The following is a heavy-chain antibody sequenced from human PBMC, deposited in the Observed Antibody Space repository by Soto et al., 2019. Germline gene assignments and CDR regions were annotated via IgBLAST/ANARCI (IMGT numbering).Heavy chain of an antibody. CDR3: ARGGLSDFWSGYYKYNWFDP. V-gene: IGHV4-59*01. CDR1: GGSISSYY. CDR2: IYYSGST. J-gene: IGHJ5*02. D-gene: IGHD3-3*01. Sequence: SETLSLTCTVSGGSISSYYWSWIRQPPGKGLVWIGYIYYSGSTNYNPSLKSRVTISVDTSKNQFSLKLSSVTAADTAVYYCARGGLSDFWSGYYKYNWFDPWGQGTLVTVSS.